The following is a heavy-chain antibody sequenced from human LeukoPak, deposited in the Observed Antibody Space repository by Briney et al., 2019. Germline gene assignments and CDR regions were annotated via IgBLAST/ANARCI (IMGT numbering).Heavy chain of an antibody. CDR2: MDPNSGDT. V-gene: IGHV1-2*02. CDR3: ATRGGHTSVTHAL. D-gene: IGHD2-15*01. J-gene: IGHJ3*01. Sequence: GASVNLSCTCTVYNCSVYSNHWARQAPGQGLEWMGWMDPNSGDTIYAPTSQGRVSMTRDTSITTAYMELSSLTFDDSAMYYCATRGGHTSVTHALWGYGTVVTVSS. CDR1: VYNCSVYS.